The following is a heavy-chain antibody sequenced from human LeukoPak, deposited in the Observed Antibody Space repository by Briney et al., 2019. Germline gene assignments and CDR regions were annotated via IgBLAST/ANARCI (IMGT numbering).Heavy chain of an antibody. CDR1: GFSVTDYY. D-gene: IGHD3-22*01. CDR3: ARDLGQYYDTSDNWFDP. CDR2: ISSSGSTI. Sequence: GGSLRLSCTASGFSVTDYYMNWIRQAPGKGLEWVAYISSSGSTIYYADSVKGRFTISRDNAKNTLNLQMNSLRAEDTAVYYCARDLGQYYDTSDNWFDPWGQGTLVTVSS. J-gene: IGHJ5*02. V-gene: IGHV3-11*04.